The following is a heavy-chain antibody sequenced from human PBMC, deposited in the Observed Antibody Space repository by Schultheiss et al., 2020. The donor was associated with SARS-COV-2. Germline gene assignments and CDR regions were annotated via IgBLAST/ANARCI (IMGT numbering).Heavy chain of an antibody. CDR3: ARDRWDPRGDYFDY. J-gene: IGHJ4*02. D-gene: IGHD1-26*01. V-gene: IGHV4-59*12. CDR1: GGSFSSYY. CDR2: IYYSGST. Sequence: SETLSLTCAVYGGSFSSYYWSWIRQPPGKGLEWIGYIYYSGSTYYNPSLKSRVTMSVDTSKNQFSLKLSSVTAADTAVYYCARDRWDPRGDYFDYWGQGTLVTVSS.